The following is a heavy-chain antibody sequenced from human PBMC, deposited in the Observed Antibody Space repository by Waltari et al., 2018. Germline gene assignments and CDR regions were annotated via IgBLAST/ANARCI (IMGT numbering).Heavy chain of an antibody. V-gene: IGHV4-38-2*01. D-gene: IGHD1-26*01. J-gene: IGHJ4*02. CDR2: IYQSGST. CDR1: GYSLSRGYY. Sequence: QVQLHESGPGLVKSSETLSLTCAVSGYSLSRGYYWGWIRQPPGKGLEWIGTIYQSGSTYYNPSLKSRITISLDTSKNQFSLKLNSVTAADTAVYYCARHQVGGRDFEYWGQGTLVTVSS. CDR3: ARHQVGGRDFEY.